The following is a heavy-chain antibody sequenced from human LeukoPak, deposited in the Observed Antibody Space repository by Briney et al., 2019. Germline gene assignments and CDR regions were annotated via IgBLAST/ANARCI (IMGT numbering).Heavy chain of an antibody. CDR3: ARDRVAVAGSIENWFDP. D-gene: IGHD6-19*01. CDR1: GGSISSYY. CDR2: IYYSGST. Sequence: AETLSLTCTVSGGSISSYYRSWIRQPPGKGLEWIGYIYYSGSTNYSPSLKSRVTISVDTSKNQFSLKLISVTAADTAVYYCARDRVAVAGSIENWFDPWGQGTLVTVSS. J-gene: IGHJ5*02. V-gene: IGHV4-59*01.